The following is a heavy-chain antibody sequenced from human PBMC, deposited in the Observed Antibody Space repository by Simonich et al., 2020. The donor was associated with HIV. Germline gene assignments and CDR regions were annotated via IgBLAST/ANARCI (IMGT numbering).Heavy chain of an antibody. D-gene: IGHD3-16*01. Sequence: QVQLVESGGGVVQPGRSLRLSCAASGFTFSSFAMHWVRQAPGKGLEWVAVISYDGSNKYYADSVQGRFTISRDKSKNSLYLQMNSLRAEDTAVYYCASGGSISSVWADDYWGQGTLVTVSS. CDR3: ASGGSISSVWADDY. CDR1: GFTFSSFA. V-gene: IGHV3-30*07. CDR2: ISYDGSNK. J-gene: IGHJ4*02.